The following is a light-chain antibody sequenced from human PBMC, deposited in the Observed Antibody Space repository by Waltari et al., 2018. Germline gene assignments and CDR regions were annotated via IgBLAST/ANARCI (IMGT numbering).Light chain of an antibody. CDR2: GAS. V-gene: IGKV3-20*01. CDR3: QQYDSSPRT. CDR1: QTVSSNF. Sequence: EIVLTQSPSTLSLSPGERATLSCSASQTVSSNFFAWYQQKPGQAPRLLMYGASNRAAGIPDRFSGSGSGTDFTLTISRLEPEDFAVYYCQQYDSSPRTFGGGTKVQIK. J-gene: IGKJ4*01.